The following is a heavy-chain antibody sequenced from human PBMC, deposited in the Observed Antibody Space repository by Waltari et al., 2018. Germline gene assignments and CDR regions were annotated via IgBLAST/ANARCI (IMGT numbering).Heavy chain of an antibody. CDR1: GYTFTTHD. CDR3: ARRRAGIVTPYNWLDP. V-gene: IGHV1-8*01. CDR2: MNPNMGNT. D-gene: IGHD2-21*01. Sequence: QVQLVQSGAEVKKHGASVRIACKTSGYTFTTHDINWVRQAAGKGPEWMGWMNPNMGNTGYAWKFQGRVTMTRDTSIRTAYLELRKLRFDDTAVYYCARRRAGIVTPYNWLDPWGQGTLVTVSS. J-gene: IGHJ5*02.